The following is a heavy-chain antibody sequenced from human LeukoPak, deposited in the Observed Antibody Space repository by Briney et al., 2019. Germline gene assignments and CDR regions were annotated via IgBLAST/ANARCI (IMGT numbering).Heavy chain of an antibody. Sequence: GGSLRLSCAASEFTFSNYWMSWVRQAPGKGLEWVANIKQDGSEKYYVDSVKGRFANSRDSAKNSLYLQMNSLRAEDTAVYYCAKDSARGRGALDYWGQGTLVTVSS. CDR1: EFTFSNYW. CDR3: AKDSARGRGALDY. D-gene: IGHD3-10*01. CDR2: IKQDGSEK. J-gene: IGHJ4*02. V-gene: IGHV3-7*01.